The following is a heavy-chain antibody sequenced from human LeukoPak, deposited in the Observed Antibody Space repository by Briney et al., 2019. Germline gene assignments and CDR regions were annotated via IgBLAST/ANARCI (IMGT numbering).Heavy chain of an antibody. Sequence: GGSLRLSCVTSGFTFSNHAMHWVRQGPGKGLEWVAVISDDGTSRFYADSVKGRFTIFRDNSKNTLFLQINSLRPEDTAMYYCARVDDLDAFDIWGQGTLVTVSS. D-gene: IGHD2-2*03. V-gene: IGHV3-30*04. CDR1: GFTFSNHA. CDR2: ISDDGTSR. CDR3: ARVDDLDAFDI. J-gene: IGHJ3*02.